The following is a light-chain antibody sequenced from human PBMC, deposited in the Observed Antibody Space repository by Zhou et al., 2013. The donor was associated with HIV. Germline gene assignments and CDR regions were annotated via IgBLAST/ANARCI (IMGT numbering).Light chain of an antibody. Sequence: EIVLTQSPATLSLSPGERATLSCRASQSVSSYLAWYQQKPGQAPRLLIYDASNRATGIPARFSGSGSGTEFTLTISNMQSEDFAIYYCQHYNNWSLTFGGGTKVDI. CDR1: QSVSSY. J-gene: IGKJ4*01. CDR3: QHYNNWSLT. V-gene: IGKV3-11*01. CDR2: DAS.